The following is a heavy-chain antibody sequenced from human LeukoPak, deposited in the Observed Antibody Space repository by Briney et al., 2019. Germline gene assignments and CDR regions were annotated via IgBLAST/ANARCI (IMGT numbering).Heavy chain of an antibody. CDR2: INSDGSST. Sequence: GGSLGLSCAASGFTFSRYSMNWVRQAPGKGLVWVSRINSDGSSTTYADSVKGRFTISRDNAKNALYLQMNSLRAEDTAVYYCARDGVEFYNWFDPWGQGTLVTVSS. CDR1: GFTFSRYS. CDR3: ARDGVEFYNWFDP. J-gene: IGHJ5*02. V-gene: IGHV3-74*01. D-gene: IGHD2-21*01.